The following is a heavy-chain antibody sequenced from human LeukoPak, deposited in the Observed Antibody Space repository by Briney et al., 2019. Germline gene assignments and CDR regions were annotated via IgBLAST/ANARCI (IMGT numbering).Heavy chain of an antibody. Sequence: GGSLRLSCAASGFTFSDYYMSWIRQAPGKGLEWISYISDSGTTIYYADSVKGRFTISRDNAKNSLYLQMNSLRAEDTAVYYCARDTLAVAGTVDYWGQGTLVTVSS. J-gene: IGHJ4*02. CDR2: ISDSGTTI. D-gene: IGHD6-19*01. CDR3: ARDTLAVAGTVDY. V-gene: IGHV3-11*04. CDR1: GFTFSDYY.